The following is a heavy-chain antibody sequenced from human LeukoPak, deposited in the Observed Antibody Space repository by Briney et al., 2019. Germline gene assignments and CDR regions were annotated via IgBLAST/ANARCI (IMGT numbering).Heavy chain of an antibody. J-gene: IGHJ3*02. CDR1: GFTFSSHW. Sequence: SGGSLRLSCAASGFTFSSHWMTWVRQAPGKGLEWVANINQDGSERYYVDSVKGRFTISRDNAKNSLYLQMNSLRAEDTAVYYCARDSEYSSSFAFDIWGRGTMVTVSS. CDR3: ARDSEYSSSFAFDI. CDR2: INQDGSER. V-gene: IGHV3-7*01. D-gene: IGHD6-13*01.